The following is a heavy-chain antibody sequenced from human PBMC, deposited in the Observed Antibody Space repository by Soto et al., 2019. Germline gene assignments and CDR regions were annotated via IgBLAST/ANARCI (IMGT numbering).Heavy chain of an antibody. CDR1: GGSFRGYY. CDR2: INHSGST. J-gene: IGHJ4*02. Sequence: PSETLSLTCAVFGGSFRGYYLTLIRHPPGTGLGWIGEINHSGSTNYNPSLKSRVTISVDTSKNQFSLKLTSVTAADTAVYYCARGLGGVSLDYFDLWGQGTLVTVSS. CDR3: ARGLGGVSLDYFDL. V-gene: IGHV4-34*01. D-gene: IGHD3-16*01.